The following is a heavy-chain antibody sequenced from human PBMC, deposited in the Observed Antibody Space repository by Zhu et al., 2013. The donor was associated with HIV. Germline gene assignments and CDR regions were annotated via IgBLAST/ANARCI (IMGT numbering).Heavy chain of an antibody. Sequence: QVQLVQSGAEVKEPGASVKVSCKASGYTFTGYYIHWVRQAPGQGLEWMGWINPNSSGTNYAQKFQGRVTMTRDTSINTAYMELGRLRSDDTAVYYCVRDTTYYYATSGPLYWGQGSLVTVSS. CDR1: GYTFTGYY. CDR3: VRDTTYYYATSGPLY. D-gene: IGHD3-22*01. J-gene: IGHJ4*02. V-gene: IGHV1-2*02. CDR2: INPNSSGT.